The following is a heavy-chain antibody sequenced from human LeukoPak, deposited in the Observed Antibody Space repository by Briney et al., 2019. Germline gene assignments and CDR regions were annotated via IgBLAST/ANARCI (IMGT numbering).Heavy chain of an antibody. CDR3: ARLGPHCSSTSCYTSVDY. CDR2: IWYDGSNK. J-gene: IGHJ4*02. V-gene: IGHV3-33*01. CDR1: GFTFSSYG. D-gene: IGHD2-2*02. Sequence: GRSLRLSCAASGFTFSSYGMHWVRQAPGKGLEWVAVIWYDGSNKYYADSVKGRFTISSDNSKNTLYLQMNSLRAEDTAVYYCARLGPHCSSTSCYTSVDYWGQGTLVTVSS.